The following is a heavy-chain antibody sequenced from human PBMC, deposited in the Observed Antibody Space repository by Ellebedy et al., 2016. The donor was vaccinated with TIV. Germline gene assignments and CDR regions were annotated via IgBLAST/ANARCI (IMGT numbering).Heavy chain of an antibody. V-gene: IGHV1-46*01. CDR2: LNPSTGGT. D-gene: IGHD1-7*01. J-gene: IGHJ4*02. CDR1: GYTFTTYY. CDR3: ARDRGITGTTWGYYFDY. Sequence: ASVKVSCKASGYTFTTYYMHWVRHAPGQGLEWLGTLNPSTGGTSYAQKFQGRVTLTRDTSTSTAYMELSSLRSEDTAVYYCARDRGITGTTWGYYFDYWGQGTLVTVSS.